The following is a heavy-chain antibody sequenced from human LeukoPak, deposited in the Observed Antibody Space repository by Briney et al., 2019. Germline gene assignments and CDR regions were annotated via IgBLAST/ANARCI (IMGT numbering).Heavy chain of an antibody. V-gene: IGHV3-11*01. CDR3: ARDLHYDSSGYFGY. CDR2: ISSSGSTI. Sequence: GGSLRLSCAASGFTFSDYYMSWIRQAPGKGLEWVSYISSSGSTIYYADSAKGRFTISRDNAKNSLYLQMNSLRAEDTAVYYCARDLHYDSSGYFGYWGQGTLVTVSS. CDR1: GFTFSDYY. J-gene: IGHJ4*02. D-gene: IGHD3-22*01.